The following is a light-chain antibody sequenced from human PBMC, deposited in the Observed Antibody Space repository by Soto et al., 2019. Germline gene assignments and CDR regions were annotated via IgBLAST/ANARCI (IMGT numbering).Light chain of an antibody. J-gene: IGLJ1*01. Sequence: QTVVTQPASVSGSPGQSITISCTGTTNDIGGYNLVSWYQQHPGKAPKLMIYEGNKRPSGVSDRFSGSKSGNTASLTISPLQAEDEADYYCSSYTTSNTPLYVFGTGTKLTVL. V-gene: IGLV2-14*02. CDR2: EGN. CDR3: SSYTTSNTPLYV. CDR1: TNDIGGYNL.